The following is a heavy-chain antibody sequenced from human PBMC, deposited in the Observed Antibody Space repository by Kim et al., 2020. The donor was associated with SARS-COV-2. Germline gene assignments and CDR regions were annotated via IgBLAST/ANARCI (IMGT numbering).Heavy chain of an antibody. V-gene: IGHV1-18*01. Sequence: ASVKVSCKASGYTFTSYGISWVRQAPGQGLEWMGWISAYNGNTNYAQKLQGRVTMTTDTSTSTAYMELRSLRSDDTAVYYCARDPGYFDWFNSGYYYGMDVWGQGTTVTVSS. CDR1: GYTFTSYG. CDR2: ISAYNGNT. CDR3: ARDPGYFDWFNSGYYYGMDV. D-gene: IGHD3-9*01. J-gene: IGHJ6*02.